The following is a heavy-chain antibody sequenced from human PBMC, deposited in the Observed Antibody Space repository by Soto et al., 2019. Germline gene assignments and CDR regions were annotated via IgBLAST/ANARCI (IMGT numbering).Heavy chain of an antibody. J-gene: IGHJ4*02. CDR2: IWYDGSNK. V-gene: IGHV3-33*01. D-gene: IGHD6-19*01. CDR1: GFTFSSYG. CDR3: ARDRYSSGLYDLDY. Sequence: QVQLVESGGGVVQPGRSLRLSCAASGFTFSSYGMHWVRQAPGKGLEWVAVIWYDGSNKYYADSVKGRFTISRDNSKNTLYLQMNSLRVEDTAVYYCARDRYSSGLYDLDYWGKGTLVTVSS.